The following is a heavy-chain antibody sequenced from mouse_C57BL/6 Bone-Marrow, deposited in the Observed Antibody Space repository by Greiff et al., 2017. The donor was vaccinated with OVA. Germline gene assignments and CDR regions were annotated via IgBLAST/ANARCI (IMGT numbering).Heavy chain of an antibody. V-gene: IGHV14-4*01. CDR1: GFNIKDDY. CDR3: TTEYCGAY. Sequence: VQLKESGAELVRPGASVKLSCTASGFNIKDDYMHWVKQRPEQGLEWIGWIDPENGDTEYASKFQGKATITADTSSNTAYLQLSSLTSEDTAVYYCTTEYCGAYWGQGTLVTVSA. J-gene: IGHJ3*01. CDR2: IDPENGDT. D-gene: IGHD2-10*02.